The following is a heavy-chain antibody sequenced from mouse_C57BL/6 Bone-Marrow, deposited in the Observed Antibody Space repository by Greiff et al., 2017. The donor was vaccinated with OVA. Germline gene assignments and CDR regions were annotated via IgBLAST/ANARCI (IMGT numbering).Heavy chain of an antibody. CDR1: GFTFSSYA. CDR3: AREGLGRY. J-gene: IGHJ2*01. CDR2: ISDGGSYT. Sequence: EVKVEESGGGLVKPGGSLKLSCAASGFTFSSYAMSWVRQTPEKRLEWVATISDGGSYTYYPDNVKGRFTISRDNAKNNLYLQMSHLKSEDTAMYYCAREGLGRYWGQGTTLTVSS. D-gene: IGHD4-1*01. V-gene: IGHV5-4*01.